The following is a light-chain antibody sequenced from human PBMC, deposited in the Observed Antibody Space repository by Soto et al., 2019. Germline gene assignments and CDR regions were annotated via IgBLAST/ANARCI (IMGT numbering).Light chain of an antibody. CDR2: SNN. Sequence: QAVVTQPPSASGTPGQRVTISCSGSNSNIGSNTVNWYQQVPGTAPKILIYSNNQRPSGVPDRFSGSKSGTSASLAISGLQSEDEADYHCAAWDDSLNGRVFGGGTKLTVL. J-gene: IGLJ2*01. CDR1: NSNIGSNT. CDR3: AAWDDSLNGRV. V-gene: IGLV1-44*01.